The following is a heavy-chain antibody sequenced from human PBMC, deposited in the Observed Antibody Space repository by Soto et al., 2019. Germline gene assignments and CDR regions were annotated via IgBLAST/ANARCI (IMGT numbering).Heavy chain of an antibody. CDR2: IFHSGTT. CDR3: ARLPITGPVDS. Sequence: QVQLQESGPGLVKASETLSLTCTVSGGSVRSGSYYWSWIRQPPGKGLEWFGNIFHSGTTNYNASLKSLVSISVDTPTNQFSLKLRSVTAADTAVYYCARLPITGPVDSWGQGNLVTVSA. D-gene: IGHD1-20*01. V-gene: IGHV4-61*01. J-gene: IGHJ4*02. CDR1: GGSVRSGSYY.